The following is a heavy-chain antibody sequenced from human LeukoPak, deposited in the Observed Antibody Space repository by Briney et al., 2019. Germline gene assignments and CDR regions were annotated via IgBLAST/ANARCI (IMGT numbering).Heavy chain of an antibody. CDR1: GGSIGSNY. D-gene: IGHD6-19*01. CDR2: IYYTGAT. Sequence: SETLSLTCTVSGGSIGSNYWTWIRQPPGKGLEYIGYIYYTGATNYNPSLKSRVTISVDTSRNQFSLKMTSVTAADTAVYFCAKYGNSGWVIDNWGQGTLVTVSS. J-gene: IGHJ4*02. V-gene: IGHV4-59*08. CDR3: AKYGNSGWVIDN.